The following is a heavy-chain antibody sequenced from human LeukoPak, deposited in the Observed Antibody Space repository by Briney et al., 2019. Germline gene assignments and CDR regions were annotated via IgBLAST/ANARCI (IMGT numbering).Heavy chain of an antibody. V-gene: IGHV3-33*01. Sequence: GGSLRLSCVASGFTFSSYGMHWVRQAPGKGLEWVAVIWYDGSNKYYADSVKGRFTISRDNSKNTLYLQMDSLRAEDTAVYYCARYCSGGCYSGLDYWGQGTLVTVPS. CDR1: GFTFSSYG. J-gene: IGHJ4*02. D-gene: IGHD2-15*01. CDR2: IWYDGSNK. CDR3: ARYCSGGCYSGLDY.